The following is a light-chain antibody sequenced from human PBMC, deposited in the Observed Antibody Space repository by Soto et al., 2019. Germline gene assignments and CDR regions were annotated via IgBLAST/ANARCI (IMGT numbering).Light chain of an antibody. Sequence: QSALTQPASVSGSPGQSITISCTGTTSDVGGYHYVSWYQQHPGKAPKLLIYEVINRPSGVSDRFSGSKSGNTASLTISGLQAEDEADYYCNSYTTSSTWVFGGGTKLTGL. J-gene: IGLJ3*02. CDR3: NSYTTSSTWV. CDR2: EVI. V-gene: IGLV2-14*01. CDR1: TSDVGGYHY.